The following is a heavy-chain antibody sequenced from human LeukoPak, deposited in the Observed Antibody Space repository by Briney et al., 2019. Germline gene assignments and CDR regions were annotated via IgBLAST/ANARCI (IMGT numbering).Heavy chain of an antibody. CDR1: RFTFSSYW. D-gene: IGHD3-16*01. CDR3: ARGGGLDV. J-gene: IGHJ6*02. V-gene: IGHV3-7*03. Sequence: QPGGSLRLSCAASRFTFSSYWMSWARQAPGKGLEWVASINHNGNVNYYVDSVKGRFTISRDNAKNSLYLQMSNLRAEDTAVYFCARGGGLDVWGQGATVTVSS. CDR2: INHNGNVN.